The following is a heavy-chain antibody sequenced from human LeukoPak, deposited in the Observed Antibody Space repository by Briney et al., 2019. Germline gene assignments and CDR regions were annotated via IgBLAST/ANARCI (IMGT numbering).Heavy chain of an antibody. Sequence: PSETLSLTCTVSGGSISSYYWSWIRQPPGKGLEWIGYTYTSGSTNYNPSLKSRVTISVDTSKNQFSLKLSSVTAADTAVYYCARHASIFGVAHYFDYWGQGTLVTVSS. D-gene: IGHD3-3*01. CDR3: ARHASIFGVAHYFDY. V-gene: IGHV4-4*09. CDR2: TYTSGST. J-gene: IGHJ4*02. CDR1: GGSISSYY.